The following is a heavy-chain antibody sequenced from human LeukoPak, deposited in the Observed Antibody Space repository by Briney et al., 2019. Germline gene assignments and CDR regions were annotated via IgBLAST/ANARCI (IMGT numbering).Heavy chain of an antibody. CDR1: GFTFSSYG. Sequence: PGRSLRLSCAASGFTFSSYGMHWVRQAPGKGLEWVAVISYDGSNKYYADSVKGRFTISRDNSKNTLYLQTNSLRAEDTAVYYCASLWFGELLSPLDAFDIWGQGTMVTVSS. CDR2: ISYDGSNK. J-gene: IGHJ3*02. D-gene: IGHD3-10*01. V-gene: IGHV3-30*03. CDR3: ASLWFGELLSPLDAFDI.